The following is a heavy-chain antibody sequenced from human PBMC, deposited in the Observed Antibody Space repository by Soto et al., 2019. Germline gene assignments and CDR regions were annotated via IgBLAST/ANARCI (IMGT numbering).Heavy chain of an antibody. J-gene: IGHJ4*02. CDR2: ISTSGRDT. CDR1: GFTVTSNG. CDR3: ARWLEVLTTSDS. Sequence: GGSLRLSCGVSGFTVTSNGVSWVRQAPGKGLEWISYISTSGRDTEYADSVKGRFLISRDNAKRSLYLQMNSLRVEDTAVYYCARWLEVLTTSDSWGQGTLVTVSS. V-gene: IGHV3-21*05. D-gene: IGHD3-22*01.